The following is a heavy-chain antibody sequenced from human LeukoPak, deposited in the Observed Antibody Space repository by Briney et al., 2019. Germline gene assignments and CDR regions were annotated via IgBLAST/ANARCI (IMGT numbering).Heavy chain of an antibody. CDR3: AKVSVWSGYYSGMDV. J-gene: IGHJ6*02. CDR1: GFTFSSYA. Sequence: PGGSLRLSCAASGFTFSSYAMSWVRQAPGKGLEWVSAISGSGGSTYYADSVKGRFTISRDNSKNTLYLQMNSLRAEDTAVYYCAKVSVWSGYYSGMDVWGQGTTVTVSS. CDR2: ISGSGGST. D-gene: IGHD3-3*01. V-gene: IGHV3-23*01.